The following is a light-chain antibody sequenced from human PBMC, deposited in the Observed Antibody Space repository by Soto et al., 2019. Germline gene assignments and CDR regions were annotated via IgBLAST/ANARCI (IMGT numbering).Light chain of an antibody. CDR2: AAS. V-gene: IGKV1-6*01. Sequence: AIQMTQSPSSLSASVEDRVTITCGAGQAIRNDLGWYKQKPGKALKLLIYAASILQSGFPSRFSGSGSGTDFTLTISSLQPEDFATYYCLQDYNYPRTFGQGTKVEIK. CDR3: LQDYNYPRT. CDR1: QAIRND. J-gene: IGKJ1*01.